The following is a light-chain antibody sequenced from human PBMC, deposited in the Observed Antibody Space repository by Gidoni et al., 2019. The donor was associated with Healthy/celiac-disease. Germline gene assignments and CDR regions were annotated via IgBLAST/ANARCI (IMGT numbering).Light chain of an antibody. CDR1: QSTSSY. Sequence: DIQRTQTPSSLSASVGDRVTITCRASQSTSSYLNWYKQKPGKAPKLLIYAASSLQSGVPSRFSGSGSGTDFTLTVSSLQPEDFATYYCQQSYSTLPAFGQGTKVEIK. CDR3: QQSYSTLPA. J-gene: IGKJ1*01. CDR2: AAS. V-gene: IGKV1-39*01.